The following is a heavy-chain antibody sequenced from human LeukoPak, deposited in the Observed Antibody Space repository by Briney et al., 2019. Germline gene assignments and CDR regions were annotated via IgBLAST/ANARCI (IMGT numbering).Heavy chain of an antibody. J-gene: IGHJ4*02. CDR2: IYNSGST. D-gene: IGHD5-12*01. CDR3: ARRGYSGYEGSFDY. CDR1: GGSISSYY. V-gene: IGHV4-4*07. Sequence: SETLSLTCTVSGGSISSYYWSWIRQPAGKGLEWIGRIYNSGSTTYNPSLKSRVTMSVDTSKNQFSLKLSSVTAADTAVYYCARRGYSGYEGSFDYWGQGTLVTVSS.